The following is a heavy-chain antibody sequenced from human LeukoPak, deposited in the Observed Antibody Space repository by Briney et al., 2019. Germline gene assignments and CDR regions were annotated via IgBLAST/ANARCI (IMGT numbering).Heavy chain of an antibody. V-gene: IGHV3-48*03. CDR2: ISSSGSTI. CDR3: AELGITMIGGV. CDR1: GLTFSSYE. J-gene: IGHJ6*04. D-gene: IGHD3-10*02. Sequence: PGGSLRLSCAASGLTFSSYEMNWVRQAPGKGLEWVSYISSSGSTIYYADSVKDRFTISRDNAKNSLYLQMSSLRAEDTAVYYCAELGITMIGGVWGKGTTITISS.